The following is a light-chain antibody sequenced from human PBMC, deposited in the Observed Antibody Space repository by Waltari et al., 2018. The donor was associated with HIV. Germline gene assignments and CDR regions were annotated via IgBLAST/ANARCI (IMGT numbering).Light chain of an antibody. CDR2: EVS. CDR3: CSYAGSSTLV. V-gene: IGLV2-23*02. CDR1: SRDVGSYKL. Sequence: QSALTQPASVSGSPGQSITLSCTGTSRDVGSYKLVSWYQQHPGKAPKLMIYEVSKRPSGVSNRFSGSKSGNTASLTISGLQAEDEADYYCCSYAGSSTLVFGGGTKLTVL. J-gene: IGLJ2*01.